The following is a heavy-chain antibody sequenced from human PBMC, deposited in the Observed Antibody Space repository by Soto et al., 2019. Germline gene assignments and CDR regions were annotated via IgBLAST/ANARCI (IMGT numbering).Heavy chain of an antibody. CDR3: ARGPYYDLIWNYYYMDV. CDR1: GGSISGHY. Sequence: QVQLQESGPGLVKPSETLSLSCNVSGGSISGHYWSWVRQTPGKGLEWIGYIYYSGSTNYNPSLKRRVTISVETSKTHFSLRLTSVTAADTAVYYCARGPYYDLIWNYYYMDVWGKGTTVTVSS. CDR2: IYYSGST. V-gene: IGHV4-59*08. J-gene: IGHJ6*03. D-gene: IGHD3-16*01.